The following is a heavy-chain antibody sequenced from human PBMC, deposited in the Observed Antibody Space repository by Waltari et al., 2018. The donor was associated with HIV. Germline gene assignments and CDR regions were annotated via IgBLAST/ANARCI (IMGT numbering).Heavy chain of an antibody. Sequence: QMQLKESGPGLVKPSETLSLNCTVSGGSITSTGNFWGWIRQPPEKGLEWIGSIYHDGSTGYDSSLKDSSLKSRVTISLDTSKNLFSLELTSMTAADTAVYYCASSYTYTVWGAFDTWGQGTMVTVSS. V-gene: IGHV4-39*02. D-gene: IGHD2-2*02. CDR3: ASSYTYTVWGAFDT. J-gene: IGHJ3*02. CDR1: GGSITSTGNF. CDR2: IYHDGSTGYDSS.